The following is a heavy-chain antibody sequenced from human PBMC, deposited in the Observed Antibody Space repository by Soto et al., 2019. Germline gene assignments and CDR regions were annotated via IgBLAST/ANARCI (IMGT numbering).Heavy chain of an antibody. V-gene: IGHV3-23*01. CDR2: ASGSGVTT. Sequence: EVELLESGGGLVQPGGSLRLSCAASGFTLSNFAMSWVRQVPGKGLEWVAVASGSGVTTKYAGSVKGRFIISKDNSKNTLSLEMHGLRAEDTGVYYCAKGRLRGLYNGNFDYWGQGTLVTVSS. D-gene: IGHD2-8*01. CDR3: AKGRLRGLYNGNFDY. CDR1: GFTLSNFA. J-gene: IGHJ4*02.